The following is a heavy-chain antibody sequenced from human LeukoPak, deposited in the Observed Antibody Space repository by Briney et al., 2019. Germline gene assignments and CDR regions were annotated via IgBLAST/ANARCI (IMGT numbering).Heavy chain of an antibody. CDR3: AKAPVTTCSGAYCYPFDY. V-gene: IGHV3-53*01. Sequence: GGSLRLSCAVSGFTVRSNYMNWVRQAPGKGLEWVSAISVSGNTYHADSVKGRFTISRDSSKNTLYLQMNRLRAEDAAVYYCAKAPVTTCSGAYCYPFDYWGQGTLVTVSS. CDR2: ISVSGNT. J-gene: IGHJ4*02. CDR1: GFTVRSNY. D-gene: IGHD2-21*01.